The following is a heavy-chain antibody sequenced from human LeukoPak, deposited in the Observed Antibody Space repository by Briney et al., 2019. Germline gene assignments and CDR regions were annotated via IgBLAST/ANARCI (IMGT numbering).Heavy chain of an antibody. Sequence: SETLSLTCTVSGGSISSSSYYWSWIRQPAGKGLEWIGRIYTSGSTNYNPSLKSRVTMSVDTSKNQFSLKLSSVTAGDTAVYYCARIGLDDIVVVPAAPHYYYYMDVWGKGTTVTVSS. J-gene: IGHJ6*03. CDR1: GGSISSSSYY. V-gene: IGHV4-61*02. CDR3: ARIGLDDIVVVPAAPHYYYYMDV. D-gene: IGHD2-2*01. CDR2: IYTSGST.